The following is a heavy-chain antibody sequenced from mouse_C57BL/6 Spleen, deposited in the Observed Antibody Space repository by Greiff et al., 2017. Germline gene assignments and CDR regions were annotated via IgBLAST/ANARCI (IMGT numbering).Heavy chain of an antibody. D-gene: IGHD2-4*01. CDR1: GYTFTSYW. J-gene: IGHJ2*01. V-gene: IGHV1-64*01. Sequence: QVQLKQPGAELVKPGASVKLSCKASGYTFTSYWMHWVKQRPGQGLEWIGMIHPNSGSTNYNEKFKSKATLTVDKSSSTAYMQLSSLTSEDSAVYYCARGGDDYGGGYYFDYWGQGTTLTVSS. CDR3: ARGGDDYGGGYYFDY. CDR2: IHPNSGST.